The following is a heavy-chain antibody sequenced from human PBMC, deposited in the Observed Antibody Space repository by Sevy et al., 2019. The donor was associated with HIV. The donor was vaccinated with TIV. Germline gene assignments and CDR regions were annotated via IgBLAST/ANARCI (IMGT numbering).Heavy chain of an antibody. CDR3: ARVGIFEGSESHFRFIDY. CDR1: GFTLSTYW. Sequence: GGSLRLSCAASGFTLSTYWMTWVRQAPGKGLEWVANINQDGSKKNYVDSMKGRFTISRDNAKNSLYVQMNSLGAEDTAVYYCARVGIFEGSESHFRFIDYWGQGILVTVSS. J-gene: IGHJ4*02. D-gene: IGHD3-10*01. CDR2: INQDGSKK. V-gene: IGHV3-7*01.